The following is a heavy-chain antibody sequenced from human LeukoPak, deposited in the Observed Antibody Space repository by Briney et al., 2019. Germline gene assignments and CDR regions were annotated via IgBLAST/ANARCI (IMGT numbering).Heavy chain of an antibody. J-gene: IGHJ4*02. CDR3: ARSMIGIDY. Sequence: PGGSLRLSCEVSGFSFSTYWMTWVRQAPGKGLEWVANIKEDGSDKYYVDFVKGRFTISRDNAKNSVYLQMNSLRADDTAVYYCARSMIGIDYWGQGTLVTVSS. CDR1: GFSFSTYW. V-gene: IGHV3-7*01. CDR2: IKEDGSDK. D-gene: IGHD3-22*01.